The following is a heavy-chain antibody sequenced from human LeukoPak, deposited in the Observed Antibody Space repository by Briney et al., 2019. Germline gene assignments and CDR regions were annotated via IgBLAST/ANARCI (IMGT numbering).Heavy chain of an antibody. CDR2: INPSGGST. V-gene: IGHV1-46*01. CDR3: ARDGDYYDSSGYYSSYFDY. J-gene: IGHJ4*02. CDR1: GYTFTSYY. Sequence: GASVKVSCKASGYTFTSYYMHWVRQAPGQGLEWVGIINPSGGSTSYAQKFQGRVTMTRDTSTSTVYMELSSLRSEDTAVYYCARDGDYYDSSGYYSSYFDYWGQGTLVTVSS. D-gene: IGHD3-22*01.